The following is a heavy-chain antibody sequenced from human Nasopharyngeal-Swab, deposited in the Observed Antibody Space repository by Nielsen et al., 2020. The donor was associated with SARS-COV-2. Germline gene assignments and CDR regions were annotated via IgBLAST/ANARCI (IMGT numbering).Heavy chain of an antibody. CDR1: GGTFSSYA. J-gene: IGHJ4*02. Sequence: ASVKVSCKASGGTFSSYAISWVRQAPGQGLEWMGGINPNSGGTNYAQKFQGRVTMTRDTSISTAYMELSRLRSDDTAVYYCATEAGFDYWGQGTLVTVSS. V-gene: IGHV1-2*02. CDR3: ATEAGFDY. CDR2: INPNSGGT. D-gene: IGHD6-25*01.